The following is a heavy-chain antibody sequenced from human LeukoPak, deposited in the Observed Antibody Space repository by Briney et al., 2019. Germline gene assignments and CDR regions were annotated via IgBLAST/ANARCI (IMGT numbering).Heavy chain of an antibody. V-gene: IGHV3-53*05. CDR2: IYSGGST. CDR3: VKDSLIHAFDI. CDR1: GFTVSSNY. J-gene: IGHJ3*02. Sequence: GGSLRLSCAASGFTVSSNYMSWVRQAPGKGLEWVSVIYSGGSTYYADSMKGRFTISRDNSKNTLYLQMSSLRAEDTAVYYCVKDSLIHAFDIWGQGTMVTVSS. D-gene: IGHD3-16*01.